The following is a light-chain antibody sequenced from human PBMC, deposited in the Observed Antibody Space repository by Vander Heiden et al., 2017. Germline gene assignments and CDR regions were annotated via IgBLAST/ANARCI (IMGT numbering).Light chain of an antibody. CDR1: QDISNY. J-gene: IGKJ3*01. V-gene: IGKV1-33*01. CDR3: QQYDSLLFT. Sequence: DLQMTQSPSSLSASVGDRVTITCQASQDISNYLNWYQQRPGKAPKLLIYDASNLETGVPSRFSGSGSGTDFTFTISSLQPEDVATYYCQQYDSLLFTFGPGTKVDIK. CDR2: DAS.